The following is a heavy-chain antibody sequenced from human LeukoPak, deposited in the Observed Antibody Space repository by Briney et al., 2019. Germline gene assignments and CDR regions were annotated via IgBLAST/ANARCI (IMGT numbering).Heavy chain of an antibody. CDR1: GGSISSSNW. CDR3: ARRGGYGDYVRPFDY. CDR2: IYHSGST. Sequence: PSETLSLTCAVSGGSISSSNWWSWVRQPPGKGLEWIGEIYHSGSTNYNPSLKSRVTISVDTSKNQFSLKLSSVTAADTAVYYCARRGGYGDYVRPFDYWGQGTLVTVSS. J-gene: IGHJ4*02. V-gene: IGHV4-4*02. D-gene: IGHD4-17*01.